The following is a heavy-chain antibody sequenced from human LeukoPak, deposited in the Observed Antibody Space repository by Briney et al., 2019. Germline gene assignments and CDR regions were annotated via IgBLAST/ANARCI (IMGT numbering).Heavy chain of an antibody. V-gene: IGHV1-46*01. CDR1: GYTFTSYY. D-gene: IGHD5-12*01. CDR2: INPSGGST. J-gene: IGHJ4*02. CDR3: ARVVTGYSGYDFRGSGGNYFVY. Sequence: GASVKVSCKASGYTFTSYYMHWVRQAPGQGLEWVGIINPSGGSTSYAQKFQGRVTMTRDTSSRTVYMELSSLRSEDTAVYYCARVVTGYSGYDFRGSGGNYFVYWGQGTLVTVSS.